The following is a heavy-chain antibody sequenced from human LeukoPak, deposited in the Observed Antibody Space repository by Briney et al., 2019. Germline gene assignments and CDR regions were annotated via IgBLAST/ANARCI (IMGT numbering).Heavy chain of an antibody. V-gene: IGHV4-4*02. CDR3: ATPNGGGSDIYYYGMDV. D-gene: IGHD2-15*01. J-gene: IGHJ6*02. Sequence: SETLSLTCAVSGVSISTTKWWSWVRQPPGKGLEWIGEIFHSGSTNYNPSLKSRVTISVDTSKNQFSLKLSSVTAADTAVYYCATPNGGGSDIYYYGMDVWGQGTTVTVSS. CDR2: IFHSGST. CDR1: GVSISTTKW.